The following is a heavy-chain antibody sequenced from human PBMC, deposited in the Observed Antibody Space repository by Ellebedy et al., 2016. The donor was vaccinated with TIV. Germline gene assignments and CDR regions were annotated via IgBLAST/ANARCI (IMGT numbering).Heavy chain of an antibody. CDR2: IYYSGNT. J-gene: IGHJ5*02. CDR3: ARRRMRKEASWFDP. Sequence: MPSETLSLTCSVSGGSISSSSYYWGWIRQPPGKGLEWIGNIYYSGNTYYNASLKSRVTISVDTSKNQFSLKLRSAIAADTAMYYCARRRMRKEASWFDPWGQGTLVTVSS. V-gene: IGHV4-39*01. D-gene: IGHD2-15*01. CDR1: GGSISSSSYY.